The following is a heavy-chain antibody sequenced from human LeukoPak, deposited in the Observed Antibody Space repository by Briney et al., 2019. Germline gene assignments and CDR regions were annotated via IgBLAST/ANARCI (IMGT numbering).Heavy chain of an antibody. D-gene: IGHD3-22*01. V-gene: IGHV3-66*01. CDR3: AKDSDPYYYDSSGFFFDY. Sequence: GGSLRLSCAASGFTVSSNYMSLVRQAPGKGLEWVSVMYSGGSTYYADSVKGRFTISRDNSKNTLYLQMNSLRAEDTAVYYCAKDSDPYYYDSSGFFFDYWGQGTLVTVSS. CDR1: GFTVSSNY. J-gene: IGHJ4*02. CDR2: MYSGGST.